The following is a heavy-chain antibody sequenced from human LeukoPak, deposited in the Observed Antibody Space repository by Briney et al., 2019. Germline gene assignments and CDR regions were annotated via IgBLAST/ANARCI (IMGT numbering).Heavy chain of an antibody. CDR2: ISGSGDNT. V-gene: IGHV3-23*01. J-gene: IGHJ6*04. Sequence: GGSLRLSCAASGFTFISYAMSWVRQAPGKGLEWVSAISGSGDNTDYTDSVKGPFTISRDNSKNTLYLQMNSLRAEDTAVYYCAKKSCSSTSCYEDVWGKGTTVTVSS. CDR1: GFTFISYA. CDR3: AKKSCSSTSCYEDV. D-gene: IGHD2-2*01.